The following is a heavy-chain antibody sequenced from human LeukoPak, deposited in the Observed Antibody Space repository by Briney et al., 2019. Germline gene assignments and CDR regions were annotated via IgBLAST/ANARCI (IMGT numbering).Heavy chain of an antibody. D-gene: IGHD3-16*01. Sequence: GRSLRLSCEFSGLSFSNYGMHFVRRSPGKGLVCFARTNLHGTAVDYADSVKGRFIISRDNAKNTLFLQMNSLRVEDTAVYYCASAYTYVRLGDHWGQGTLVTVSS. CDR3: ASAYTYVRLGDH. V-gene: IGHV3-74*01. CDR2: TNLHGTAV. J-gene: IGHJ4*02. CDR1: GLSFSNYG.